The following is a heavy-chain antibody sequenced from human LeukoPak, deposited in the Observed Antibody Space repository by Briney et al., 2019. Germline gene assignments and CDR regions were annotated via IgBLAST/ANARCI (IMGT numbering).Heavy chain of an antibody. CDR3: ARLGGLTVTTNYFDY. CDR1: GYSFTSYW. J-gene: IGHJ4*02. D-gene: IGHD4-17*01. Sequence: GESLKISCKGSGYSFTSYWIGWVRQMPGKGLEWMGIIYPGDPDTRYSPSFQGQVTISADKSISTAYLQWSSLKASDTAMYYCARLGGLTVTTNYFDYWGQGTLVTVSS. V-gene: IGHV5-51*01. CDR2: IYPGDPDT.